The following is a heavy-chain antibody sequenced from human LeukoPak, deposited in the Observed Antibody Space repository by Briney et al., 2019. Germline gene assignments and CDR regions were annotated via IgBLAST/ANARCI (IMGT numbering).Heavy chain of an antibody. V-gene: IGHV1-69*01. CDR2: IIPIFGTA. J-gene: IGHJ4*02. Sequence: SVKVSCKASGGTFSSYAISWVRQAPGQGLEWMGGIIPIFGTANYAQKFQGRVTITADESTSTAYMELSSLRSEDTAAYYCARDRDYYDSSGYYSPNWGQGTLVTVSS. D-gene: IGHD3-22*01. CDR1: GGTFSSYA. CDR3: ARDRDYYDSSGYYSPN.